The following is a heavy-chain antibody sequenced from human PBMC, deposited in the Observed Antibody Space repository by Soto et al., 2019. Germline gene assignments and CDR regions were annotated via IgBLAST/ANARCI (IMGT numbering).Heavy chain of an antibody. CDR3: AREVTGSWDY. V-gene: IGHV1-2*04. D-gene: IGHD2-8*02. Sequence: QVQLVPSGAEVKKPGASVKVSCKASGYTFTGYYMHWVRQAPGQGLEWMGWVNPNSGGTNYAQKLQGWVTMTRDTSISTAYMELSRLRSEDTAVYYCAREVTGSWDYWGQGTLVTVSS. CDR2: VNPNSGGT. J-gene: IGHJ4*02. CDR1: GYTFTGYY.